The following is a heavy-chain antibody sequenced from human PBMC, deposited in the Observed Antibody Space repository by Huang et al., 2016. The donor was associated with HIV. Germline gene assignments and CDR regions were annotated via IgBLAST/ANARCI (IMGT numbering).Heavy chain of an antibody. Sequence: EVQLVQSGAEVKKPGESLKISCKGSGYRFRSNWIGWVRQMPGKGREWMGIIYPGDSDTRYRPSFQGQVTISADKSINTAYLQGSSLKASNTAMYYCARLIGSPSFYYGLDVWGQGTTVTVSS. CDR1: GYRFRSNW. J-gene: IGHJ6*02. CDR3: ARLIGSPSFYYGLDV. D-gene: IGHD3-10*01. V-gene: IGHV5-51*01. CDR2: IYPGDSDT.